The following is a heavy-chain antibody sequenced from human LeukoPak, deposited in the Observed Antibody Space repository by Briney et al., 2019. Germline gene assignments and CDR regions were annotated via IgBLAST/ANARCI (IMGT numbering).Heavy chain of an antibody. V-gene: IGHV3-23*01. CDR3: AKETVYYYDSSGYPHYFDY. J-gene: IGHJ4*02. D-gene: IGHD3-22*01. CDR1: GFSFSDYW. Sequence: GGSLRLSCAASGFSFSDYWMSWVRQAPGKGLEWVSAISGSGGSTYYADSVKGRFTISRDNSKNTLYLQMNSLRAEDTAVYYCAKETVYYYDSSGYPHYFDYWGQGTLVTVSS. CDR2: ISGSGGST.